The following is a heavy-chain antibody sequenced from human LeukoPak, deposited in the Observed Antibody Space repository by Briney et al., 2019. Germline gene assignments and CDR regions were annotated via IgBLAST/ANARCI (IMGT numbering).Heavy chain of an antibody. CDR1: GLSISSGYF. CDR2: IYHTGST. D-gene: IGHD3-9*01. J-gene: IGHJ5*02. V-gene: IGHV4-38-2*02. CDR3: ARDLGLTISHNWFDP. Sequence: SETLSLTCAVSGLSISSGYFWVWIRQSPGKGLQWIGSIYHTGSTYYNPSLESPVTISLDTSKNQFSLNLESVTAADTAVYYCARDLGLTISHNWFDPWGQGTLVTVFS.